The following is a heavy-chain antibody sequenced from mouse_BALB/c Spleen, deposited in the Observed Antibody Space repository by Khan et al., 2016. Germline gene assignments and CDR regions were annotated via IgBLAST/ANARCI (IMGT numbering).Heavy chain of an antibody. CDR3: ASSTQSFYAMDY. CDR2: IDPFNGGT. J-gene: IGHJ4*01. Sequence: VQLQQSGPELMKPGASVKISCKASVYSFTSYYMHWVKQSHGKSLEWIGYIDPFNGGTSYNQKFKGKATLTVDKSSSTAYMHLSSLTSEDSAVYYCASSTQSFYAMDYWGLGTSVTVSS. CDR1: VYSFTSYY. V-gene: IGHV1S135*01. D-gene: IGHD1-1*01.